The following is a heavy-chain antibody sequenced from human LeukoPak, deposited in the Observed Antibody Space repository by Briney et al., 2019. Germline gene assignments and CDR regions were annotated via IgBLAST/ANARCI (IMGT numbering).Heavy chain of an antibody. CDR2: ISYDGSNK. Sequence: GGSLRLSCAASGFTFSSYGMHWVRQAPGKGLEWVAVISYDGSNKYYADSVKGRFTISRDNSKNTLYLQMNGLRAEDTAVYYCARGMVGATYFDYWGQGTLVTVSP. V-gene: IGHV3-30*03. D-gene: IGHD1-26*01. CDR3: ARGMVGATYFDY. CDR1: GFTFSSYG. J-gene: IGHJ4*02.